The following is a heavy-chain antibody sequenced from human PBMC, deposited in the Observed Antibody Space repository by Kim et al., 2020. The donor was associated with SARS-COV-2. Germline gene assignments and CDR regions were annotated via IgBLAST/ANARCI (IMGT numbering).Heavy chain of an antibody. Sequence: SETLSLTCTVSGGSISSYYWSWIRQPPGKGLEWIGYIYYSGSTNYNPSLKSRVTISVDTSKNQFSLKLSSVTAADTAVYYCARLQAPVAGIDYWGQGTLVTVSS. J-gene: IGHJ4*02. V-gene: IGHV4-59*08. CDR1: GGSISSYY. CDR2: IYYSGST. D-gene: IGHD6-19*01. CDR3: ARLQAPVAGIDY.